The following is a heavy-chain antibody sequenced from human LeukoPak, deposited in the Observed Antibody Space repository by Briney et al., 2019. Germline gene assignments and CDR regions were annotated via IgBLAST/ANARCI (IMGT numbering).Heavy chain of an antibody. Sequence: PGGSLRLSCAASGFTFRYYWIHWVRQVPGKGLVWLSRINTDGSHTNYADSVKDRFTMSRDNAKNTVHLQMNSLTAEDTAVYYCARVEVGPTYFDFWGQGTLVTVSS. CDR1: GFTFRYYW. V-gene: IGHV3-74*01. J-gene: IGHJ4*02. D-gene: IGHD1-26*01. CDR2: INTDGSHT. CDR3: ARVEVGPTYFDF.